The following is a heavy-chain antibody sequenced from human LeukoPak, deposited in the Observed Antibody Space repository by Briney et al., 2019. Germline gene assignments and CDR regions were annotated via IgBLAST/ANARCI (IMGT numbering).Heavy chain of an antibody. CDR1: GGSSSGYL. CDR2: IVHSGST. CDR3: VQYCSGTSCHNYYYYGMDV. V-gene: IGHV4-34*12. J-gene: IGHJ6*02. D-gene: IGHD2-2*02. Sequence: SETLSPPCAVYGGSSSGYLWPWIRHPPGKGLEWIGEIVHSGSTNYNPSLKSRVTISVDRSKNQFSLKLRSVTAADTAVYYCVQYCSGTSCHNYYYYGMDVWGQGTTLTVSS.